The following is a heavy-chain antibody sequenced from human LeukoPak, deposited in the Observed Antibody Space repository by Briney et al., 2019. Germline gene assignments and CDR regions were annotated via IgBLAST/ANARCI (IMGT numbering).Heavy chain of an antibody. CDR2: ISGSGGST. CDR3: AKATDYGGLFDY. V-gene: IGHV3-23*01. CDR1: GFTFSSYA. J-gene: IGHJ4*02. Sequence: AGGSLRLSCAASGFTFSSYAMSWVRQAPGKGLEWASAISGSGGSTYYADSVKGRFTISRDNSKNTLYLQMNSLRAEDTAVYYCAKATDYGGLFDYWGQGTLVTVSS. D-gene: IGHD4-23*01.